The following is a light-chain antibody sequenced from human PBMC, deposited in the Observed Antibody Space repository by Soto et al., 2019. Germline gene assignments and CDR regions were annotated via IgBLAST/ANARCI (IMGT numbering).Light chain of an antibody. V-gene: IGKV3-20*01. CDR2: GAS. Sequence: EIVLTQSPGTLSLSPGERATLSCRASQSVSSSYLAWYQQKPGQAPRLLIYGASSRATGIPDRFSGSGSGTDFTLTISRLEPEDFAVYYCQQYGSSPGTFGQGNNVEIK. J-gene: IGKJ1*01. CDR3: QQYGSSPGT. CDR1: QSVSSSY.